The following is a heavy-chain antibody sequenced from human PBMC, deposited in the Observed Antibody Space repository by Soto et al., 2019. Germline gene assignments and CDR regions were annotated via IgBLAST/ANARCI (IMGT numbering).Heavy chain of an antibody. CDR3: ARVAFNWNYFDY. CDR2: IYYSGST. J-gene: IGHJ4*02. Sequence: PSETLSLTCTVSGGSIRSGDYYWSWIRQTPGEGLEWIGYIYYSGSTYYMPSLKSRVTISVDTSKNQFSLNLDSVSAADTAVYYCARVAFNWNYFDYWGQGALVTVSS. V-gene: IGHV4-30-4*01. CDR1: GGSIRSGDYY. D-gene: IGHD1-20*01.